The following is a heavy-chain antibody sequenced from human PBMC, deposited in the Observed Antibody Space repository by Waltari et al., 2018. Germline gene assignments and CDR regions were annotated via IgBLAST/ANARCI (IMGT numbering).Heavy chain of an antibody. CDR2: IYTRGVT. Sequence: QVQLQESGPGLVKPSETLSLTCTFSGGSISSYYWSWIRQPAGKGLEWIGRIYTRGVTNYNPYVKSRVTMSVDTSKNHFSLKLSAVTAADTAVYDCARFQYSSGWYFDYWGQGTLVTVSS. J-gene: IGHJ4*02. CDR3: ARFQYSSGWYFDY. V-gene: IGHV4-4*07. CDR1: GGSISSYY. D-gene: IGHD6-19*01.